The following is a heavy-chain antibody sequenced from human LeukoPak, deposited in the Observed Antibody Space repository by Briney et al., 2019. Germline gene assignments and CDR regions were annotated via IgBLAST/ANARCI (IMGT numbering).Heavy chain of an antibody. CDR1: GYTFTSYY. Sequence: ASVTVSCKASGYTFTSYYMYWVRQSPGRGLEWMGIINPNRGSTSYAQKFQGRVTMTRDMSTSTVYMELSSLRSEDTAVYYCATGGHVRVYDSSAYYGHYWGQGTLVTVSS. J-gene: IGHJ4*02. D-gene: IGHD3-22*01. V-gene: IGHV1-46*01. CDR3: ATGGHVRVYDSSAYYGHY. CDR2: INPNRGST.